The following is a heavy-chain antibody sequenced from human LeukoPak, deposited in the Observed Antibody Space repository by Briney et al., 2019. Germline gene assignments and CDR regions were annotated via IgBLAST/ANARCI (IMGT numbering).Heavy chain of an antibody. CDR1: GFTFDDYA. J-gene: IGHJ4*02. CDR2: IYADGNT. D-gene: IGHD4-17*01. Sequence: GGSLRLSCAASGFTFDDYAMHWVRQAPGKGLEWVSFIYADGNTYYADSVKGRFTISRDISKNAVYLQMNSLRAEDTAVYYCARDSYGDANFDSWGQGTLVTVSS. CDR3: ARDSYGDANFDS. V-gene: IGHV3-53*01.